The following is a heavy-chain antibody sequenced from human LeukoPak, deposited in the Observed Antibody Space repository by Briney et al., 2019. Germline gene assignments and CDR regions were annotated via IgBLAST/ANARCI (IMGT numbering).Heavy chain of an antibody. D-gene: IGHD6-13*01. J-gene: IGHJ6*02. Sequence: SETLSLTCAVYGGSFSGYSWSWIRQPPGKGLEWIGEINHSGSTNYNPSLKSRVTISVDTSKNQFSLKLSSVTAADTAVYYCARGGLGYSSSWYSYYYGMDVWGQGTTVTVSS. CDR3: ARGGLGYSSSWYSYYYGMDV. V-gene: IGHV4-34*01. CDR1: GGSFSGYS. CDR2: INHSGST.